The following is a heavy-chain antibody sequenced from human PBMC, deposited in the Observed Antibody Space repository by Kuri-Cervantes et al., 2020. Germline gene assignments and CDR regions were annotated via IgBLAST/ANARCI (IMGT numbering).Heavy chain of an antibody. CDR2: INPNSGGT. CDR1: GYTFTGYY. Sequence: ASVKVSCKASGYTFTGYYMHWVRQAPGQGLEWMGWINPNSGGTNYAQKSQGRVTMTRNTSISTAYMELSSLRSEDTAVYYCARGLRYFDWFSDHYYFDYWGQGTLVTVSS. CDR3: ARGLRYFDWFSDHYYFDY. D-gene: IGHD3-9*01. J-gene: IGHJ4*02. V-gene: IGHV1-2*02.